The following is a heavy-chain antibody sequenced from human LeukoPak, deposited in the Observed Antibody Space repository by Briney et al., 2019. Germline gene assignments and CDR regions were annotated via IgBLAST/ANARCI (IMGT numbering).Heavy chain of an antibody. J-gene: IGHJ4*02. V-gene: IGHV3-66*01. Sequence: GGSLRLSCAASGFTVSTNYMNWGRQAPGKGLEWVSVVYMGGTTYYADSVKGRFTISRDSTKNTIYLQMNNLRAEDTAVYYCARGLLRDGYTYTYSFDYWGQGALVTVSS. CDR2: VYMGGTT. CDR3: ARGLLRDGYTYTYSFDY. D-gene: IGHD5-18*01. CDR1: GFTVSTNY.